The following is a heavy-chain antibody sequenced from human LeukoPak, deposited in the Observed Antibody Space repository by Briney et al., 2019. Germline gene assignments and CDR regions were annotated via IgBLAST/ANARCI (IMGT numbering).Heavy chain of an antibody. CDR2: ITSGGGST. Sequence: PGGSLRLSCAASGFTFSSYAMSWVRQAPGKGLEWVSAITSGGGSTYYADSVKGQFTISRDNSKNTLYLQMNSLRAEDTAVYYCAKGFRNTVTTFDYWGQGTLVTV. D-gene: IGHD4-17*01. CDR1: GFTFSSYA. V-gene: IGHV3-23*01. CDR3: AKGFRNTVTTFDY. J-gene: IGHJ4*02.